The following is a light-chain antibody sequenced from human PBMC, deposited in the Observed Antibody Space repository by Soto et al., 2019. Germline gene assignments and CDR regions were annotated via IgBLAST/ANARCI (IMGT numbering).Light chain of an antibody. CDR2: DAS. CDR3: QQYNNWPIT. V-gene: IGKV1-5*01. Sequence: DIQMTQSPSTLSGSVGDRVTITCRASQTISSWLAWYQQKPGKAPKLLIYDASSLESGVPSRFSGSGSGTEFTLTISSLQPDDFATYYCQQYNNWPITFGQGTRLEIK. CDR1: QTISSW. J-gene: IGKJ5*01.